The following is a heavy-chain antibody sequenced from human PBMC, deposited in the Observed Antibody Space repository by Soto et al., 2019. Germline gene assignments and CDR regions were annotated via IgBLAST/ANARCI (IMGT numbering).Heavy chain of an antibody. J-gene: IGHJ5*02. CDR3: ARDCGIVVVPAAPGGWFDP. CDR1: GGSISSGGYY. D-gene: IGHD2-2*01. CDR2: IYYSGST. Sequence: PSETLSLTCTVSGGSISSGGYYWSWIRQHPGKGLEWIGYIYYSGSTYYNPSLKSRVTISVDTSKNQFSLKLSSVTAADTAVYYCARDCGIVVVPAAPGGWFDPWGQGTLVTVSS. V-gene: IGHV4-31*03.